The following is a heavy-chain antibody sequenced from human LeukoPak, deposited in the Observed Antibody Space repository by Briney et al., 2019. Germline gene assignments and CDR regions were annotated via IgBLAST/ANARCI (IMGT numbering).Heavy chain of an antibody. CDR1: GGSISSYY. CDR2: INHSGST. D-gene: IGHD2-2*01. V-gene: IGHV4-34*01. Sequence: PSETLSLTCTVSGGSISSYYWSWIRQPPGKGLEWIGEINHSGSTNYNPSLKSRVTISVDTSKNQFSLKLSSVTAADTAVYYCARTNCSSTSCNFDYWGQGTLVTVSS. J-gene: IGHJ4*02. CDR3: ARTNCSSTSCNFDY.